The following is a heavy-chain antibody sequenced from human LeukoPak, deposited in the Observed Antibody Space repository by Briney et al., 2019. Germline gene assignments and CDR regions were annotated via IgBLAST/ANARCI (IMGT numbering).Heavy chain of an antibody. CDR3: ARVVYYYDSSGYSWDV. V-gene: IGHV3-21*01. J-gene: IGHJ6*02. CDR2: ISSSSYI. Sequence: PGGSLRLSCAASGFTFSSYSMNWVRQAPGKGLEWVSSISSSSYIYYADSVKGRFTISRDNAKNSLYLQMNSLRAEDTAVYYCARVVYYYDSSGYSWDVWGQGTTVTVSS. D-gene: IGHD3-22*01. CDR1: GFTFSSYS.